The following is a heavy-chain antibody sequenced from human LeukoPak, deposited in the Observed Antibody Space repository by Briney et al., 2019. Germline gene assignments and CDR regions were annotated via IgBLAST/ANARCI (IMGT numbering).Heavy chain of an antibody. CDR3: VRHSRVVAFDY. J-gene: IGHJ4*02. CDR1: GGSFSGYY. V-gene: IGHV4-34*01. D-gene: IGHD2-15*01. CDR2: INHSGST. Sequence: SETLSLTCAVYGGSFSGYYWRWLRQPPGKGLEWIGEINHSGSTNYNPSLKSRVTISVDTSKNQFSLRLSSVTAADTAVYYCVRHSRVVAFDYWGQGNLVTVSS.